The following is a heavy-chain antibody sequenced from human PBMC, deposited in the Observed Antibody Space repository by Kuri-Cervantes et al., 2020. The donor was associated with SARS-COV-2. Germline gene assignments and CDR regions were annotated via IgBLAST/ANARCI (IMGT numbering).Heavy chain of an antibody. CDR3: ARAQRFPGYDFWSGEIMGSFADFDY. CDR2: ISSSSSAI. J-gene: IGHJ4*02. Sequence: GESLKISCAASGFTFGSYAMNWVRQAPGKGLEWVSYISSSSSAIYYPDSVKGRFTMSRDNAKNSLYLQMNSLRAEDTAVYYCARAQRFPGYDFWSGEIMGSFADFDYWGQGTLVTVSS. CDR1: GFTFGSYA. V-gene: IGHV3-48*01. D-gene: IGHD3-3*01.